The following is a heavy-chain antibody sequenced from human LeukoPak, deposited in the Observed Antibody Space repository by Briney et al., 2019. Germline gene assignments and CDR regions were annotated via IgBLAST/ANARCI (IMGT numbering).Heavy chain of an antibody. J-gene: IGHJ3*02. V-gene: IGHV4-39*01. D-gene: IGHD3-9*01. CDR2: IYYSGST. CDR1: GFTFSSYW. Sequence: GSLRLSCAASGFTFSSYWMHWIRQPPGKGLEWIGSIYYSGSTYYNLSLKSRVTISVDTSKNQFSLKLSSVTAADTAVYYCAGALRYFDWTMRGTGAFDIWGQGTMVTVSS. CDR3: AGALRYFDWTMRGTGAFDI.